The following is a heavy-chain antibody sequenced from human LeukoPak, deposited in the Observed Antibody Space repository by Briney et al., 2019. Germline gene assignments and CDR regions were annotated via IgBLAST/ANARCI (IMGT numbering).Heavy chain of an antibody. D-gene: IGHD6-13*01. V-gene: IGHV5-51*01. CDR1: GYSFTSYW. J-gene: IGHJ4*02. Sequence: GESLKISCKGSGYSFTSYWIGWVRQMPGKGLEWMGIIYPGDSDTRYSPSFQGQVSISADKSISTAYLQWSSLKASDTAMYYCARLRGAIAGPSEGGENYFDYWGQGTLVTVSS. CDR3: ARLRGAIAGPSEGGENYFDY. CDR2: IYPGDSDT.